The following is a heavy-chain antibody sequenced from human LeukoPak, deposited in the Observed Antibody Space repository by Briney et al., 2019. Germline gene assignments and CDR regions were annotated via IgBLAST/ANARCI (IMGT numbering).Heavy chain of an antibody. Sequence: GGSLRLSCAASGFTFSSYAMSWVRQAPGKGLEWVAVISYDGSNKYYADSVKGRFTISRDNSKNTLYLQMNSLRAEDTAVYYCARDRYSYGNELPDYWGQGTLVTVSS. CDR2: ISYDGSNK. D-gene: IGHD5-18*01. V-gene: IGHV3-30-3*01. CDR3: ARDRYSYGNELPDY. CDR1: GFTFSSYA. J-gene: IGHJ4*02.